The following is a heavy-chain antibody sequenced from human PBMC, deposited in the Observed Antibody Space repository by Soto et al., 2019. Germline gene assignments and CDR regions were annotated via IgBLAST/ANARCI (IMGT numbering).Heavy chain of an antibody. CDR3: ARNLYISGWEFDY. V-gene: IGHV4-59*01. Sequence: PSETLSLTCTVSGDSISSYWWSWIRQPPGKGLEWIGYTFYSGSTSYNPSLKSRVTISVDTSKNEFSLKLSSVTAADTAVYYCARNLYISGWEFDYWGQGILVTVSS. CDR1: GDSISSYW. D-gene: IGHD6-19*01. J-gene: IGHJ4*02. CDR2: TFYSGST.